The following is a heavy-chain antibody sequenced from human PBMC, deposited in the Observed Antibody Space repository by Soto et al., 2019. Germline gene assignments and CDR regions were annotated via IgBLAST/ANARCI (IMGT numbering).Heavy chain of an antibody. CDR3: SRGSPSCNSITCYGTRGMDV. V-gene: IGHV3-21*01. D-gene: IGHD3-10*01. J-gene: IGHJ6*02. Sequence: GGSLRLSCAASGFTFSNYWMHLVRQAPGKGLVWVSPISINRTQINYADSVRGRCTISKDSAKNTLYLQMDSLRAEDTAVYFCSRGSPSCNSITCYGTRGMDVWGQGTTVTVSS. CDR1: GFTFSNYW. CDR2: ISINRTQI.